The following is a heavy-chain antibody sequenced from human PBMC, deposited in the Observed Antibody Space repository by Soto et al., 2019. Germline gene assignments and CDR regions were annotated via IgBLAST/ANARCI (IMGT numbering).Heavy chain of an antibody. J-gene: IGHJ6*02. CDR3: ARSYGSGSYYDYYYGMDV. D-gene: IGHD3-10*01. V-gene: IGHV4-59*01. CDR1: GGAISTYY. Sequence: PSETLSLTCRVSGGAISTYYWSWIRQFPGQGLEWIGYIYHGGSSQYNPSLTSRVTISVDTSKNQLSLRLSSVTAADTAVYYCARSYGSGSYYDYYYGMDVWGQGTTVTVSS. CDR2: IYHGGSS.